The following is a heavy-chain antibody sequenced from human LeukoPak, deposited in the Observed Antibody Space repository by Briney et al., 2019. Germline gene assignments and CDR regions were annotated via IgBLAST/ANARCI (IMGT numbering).Heavy chain of an antibody. CDR1: GFTFNSFA. V-gene: IGHV3-30*04. J-gene: IGHJ6*02. Sequence: PGGSLRLSCAASGFTFNSFAMHWVRQAPGKGLEWVAVISYDGSNKYYTDSVKGRFTISRDNSKNTLYLQMNSLRVEDTAVYYCVRDEVLCTSISCYVPYGMDVWGQGTTVSVSS. CDR2: ISYDGSNK. D-gene: IGHD2-2*01. CDR3: VRDEVLCTSISCYVPYGMDV.